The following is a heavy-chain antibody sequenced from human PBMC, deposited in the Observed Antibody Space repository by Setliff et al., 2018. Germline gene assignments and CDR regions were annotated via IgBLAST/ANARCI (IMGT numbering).Heavy chain of an antibody. D-gene: IGHD3-10*01. V-gene: IGHV3-48*04. CDR3: AKDGTHYYGAGTHHY. CDR1: GFTFSSSA. CDR2: ISSSSSTI. Sequence: PGGSLRLSCAASGFTFSSSAMAWVRQAPGKGLEWVSYISSSSSTIYYADSVKGRFTISRDNAKNSLYLQMNSLRTEDTAVYYCAKDGTHYYGAGTHHYWGQGTLVTVSS. J-gene: IGHJ4*02.